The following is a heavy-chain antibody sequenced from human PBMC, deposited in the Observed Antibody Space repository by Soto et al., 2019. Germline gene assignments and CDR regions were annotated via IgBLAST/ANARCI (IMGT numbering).Heavy chain of an antibody. CDR3: ARDEVATMRPFDY. CDR1: GGSISSGDYY. Sequence: QVQLQESGPGLVKPSQTLSLTCTVSGGSISSGDYYWSWIRQPPGKGLEWIGYIYYSGSTYYNPSLKSRVNISVDTSKNQFPQKLSSVTAADTAVYYCARDEVATMRPFDYWGQGTLVTVSS. J-gene: IGHJ4*02. CDR2: IYYSGST. D-gene: IGHD5-12*01. V-gene: IGHV4-30-4*01.